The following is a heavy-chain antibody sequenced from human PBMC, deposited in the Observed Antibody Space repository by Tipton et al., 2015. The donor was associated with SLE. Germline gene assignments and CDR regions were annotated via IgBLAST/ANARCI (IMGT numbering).Heavy chain of an antibody. V-gene: IGHV3-11*04. CDR2: ISSSGSTI. CDR1: GFTFSDYY. Sequence: GSLRLSCAASGFTFSDYYMSWIRQAPGKGLEWVSYISSSGSTIYYADSVKGRFTISRDNAKNTLYLQMNSLRAEDTAVYYCARDLRPLNRIYYYMDVWGKGTTVTVSS. CDR3: ARDLRPLNRIYYYMDV. D-gene: IGHD1/OR15-1a*01. J-gene: IGHJ6*03.